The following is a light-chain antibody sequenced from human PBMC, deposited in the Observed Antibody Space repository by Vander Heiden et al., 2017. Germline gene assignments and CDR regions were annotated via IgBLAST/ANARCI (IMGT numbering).Light chain of an antibody. CDR2: KNN. J-gene: IGLJ1*01. Sequence: QSALTQPPSTSATPGQRVTISCSGETSNIADTTVNLYQHVPGTSPKLLIYKNNQRPSGVPDRFSGSKSGTSASLAISGPQSEDEADYYCSAWDDSLNGFVFGSGTAVTVL. V-gene: IGLV1-44*01. CDR1: TSNIADTT. CDR3: SAWDDSLNGFV.